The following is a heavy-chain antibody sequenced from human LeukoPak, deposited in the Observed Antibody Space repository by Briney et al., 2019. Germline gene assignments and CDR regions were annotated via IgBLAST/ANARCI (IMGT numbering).Heavy chain of an antibody. CDR2: IWSDGRRI. Sequence: PGGSLRLSCVASGFSFSSYAMNWVRQAPGKGPEWVAAIWSDGRRIYYADPVKGRFTISRDDSKNTLYLQMNTLRAEDTAVYYCAKDYYESGSYYQRDFDHWGQGTLVTVSS. J-gene: IGHJ4*02. V-gene: IGHV3-33*06. CDR3: AKDYYESGSYYQRDFDH. CDR1: GFSFSSYA. D-gene: IGHD3-10*01.